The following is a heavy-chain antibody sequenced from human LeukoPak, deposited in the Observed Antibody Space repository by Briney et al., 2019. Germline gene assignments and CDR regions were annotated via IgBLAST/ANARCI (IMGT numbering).Heavy chain of an antibody. CDR2: INSDGINT. CDR3: AELGITMIGGV. Sequence: GGSLRLSCAASGFTFSNYWMHWVRQAAGKGLVWVSRINSDGINTSYADSVKGRFTISRDNAKNTLNLQMNSLRAEDTAVYYCAELGITMIGGVWGKGTTVTTAS. CDR1: GFTFSNYW. J-gene: IGHJ6*04. V-gene: IGHV3-74*01. D-gene: IGHD3-10*02.